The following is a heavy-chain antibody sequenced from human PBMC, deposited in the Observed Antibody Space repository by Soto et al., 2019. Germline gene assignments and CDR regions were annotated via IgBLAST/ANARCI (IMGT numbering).Heavy chain of an antibody. V-gene: IGHV4-39*01. CDR2: IYYSGST. CDR3: ARVGPGKLWFGNH. D-gene: IGHD3-10*01. Sequence: SETLSLTCTVSGGSISSSSYYWGWIRQPPGKGLEWIGSIYYSGSTYYNPSLRSRVTISVDTSKNQFSLKLTSVTAADTAVYSCARVGPGKLWFGNHWAQGTLVTVSS. J-gene: IGHJ5*02. CDR1: GGSISSSSYY.